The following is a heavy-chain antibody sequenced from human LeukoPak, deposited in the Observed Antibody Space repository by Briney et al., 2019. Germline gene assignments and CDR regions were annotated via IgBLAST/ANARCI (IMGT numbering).Heavy chain of an antibody. V-gene: IGHV1-2*02. D-gene: IGHD2-15*01. CDR2: INSNSGGT. Sequence: ASVRVSCKASGYTFTVYYMHWVRQAPGQGREWMGWINSNSGGTNYAQKFQGRVTMTRDTSISTAYMELSRLRSDDTAVYYCARDLLGPSAYYFDYWGQGTLVTVSS. J-gene: IGHJ4*02. CDR3: ARDLLGPSAYYFDY. CDR1: GYTFTVYY.